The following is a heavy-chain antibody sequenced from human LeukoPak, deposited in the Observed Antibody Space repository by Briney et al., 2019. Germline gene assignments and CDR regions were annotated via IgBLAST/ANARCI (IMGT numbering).Heavy chain of an antibody. V-gene: IGHV1-2*06. J-gene: IGHJ4*02. CDR1: GYTFTGYY. CDR3: ARGHDYVWGSYLFDY. D-gene: IGHD3-16*02. Sequence: GAPVKVSCKASGYTFTGYYMHWVRQAPGQGLEWMGRINPNSGGTNYAQKFQGRVTMTRDTSISTAYMELSRLRSDDTAVYYCARGHDYVWGSYLFDYWGQGTLVTVSS. CDR2: INPNSGGT.